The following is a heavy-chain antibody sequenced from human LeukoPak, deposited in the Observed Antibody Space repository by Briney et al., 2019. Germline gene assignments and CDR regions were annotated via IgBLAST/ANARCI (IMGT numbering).Heavy chain of an antibody. CDR1: GYSISIGDY. V-gene: IGHV4-38-2*02. CDR2: IYHTGST. J-gene: IGHJ4*02. Sequence: SETLSLTCGVSGYSISIGDYWGWIRQPPGKGLEWIGSIYHTGSTHHNPPLESRVTTSVDTSKNHFSLKLSSVTAEDTAVYYCARDYGGRFDYWGQGILVTVSS. D-gene: IGHD4-23*01. CDR3: ARDYGGRFDY.